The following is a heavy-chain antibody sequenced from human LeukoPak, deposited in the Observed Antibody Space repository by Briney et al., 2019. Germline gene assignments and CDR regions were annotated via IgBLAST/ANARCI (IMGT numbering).Heavy chain of an antibody. Sequence: ASVKVSCKASGYTFTGYYMHWVRQAPGQGLEWMGWINPNSGGTNYAQKFQGRVTMTRDTSISTAYMELSRLRSDDAAVYYCARYQNYGSGRNYYYYMDVWGKGTTVTISS. V-gene: IGHV1-2*02. CDR3: ARYQNYGSGRNYYYYMDV. CDR1: GYTFTGYY. D-gene: IGHD3-10*01. CDR2: INPNSGGT. J-gene: IGHJ6*03.